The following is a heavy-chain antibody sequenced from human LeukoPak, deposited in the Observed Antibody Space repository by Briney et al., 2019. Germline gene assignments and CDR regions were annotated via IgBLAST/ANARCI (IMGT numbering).Heavy chain of an antibody. CDR3: AKNHYSSSRDYFDY. CDR2: ISGSGGST. V-gene: IGHV3-23*01. J-gene: IGHJ4*02. Sequence: GGSLRLSCAASGFTFGTYAMTWVRQAPGKGLEWVSVISGSGGSTYYAGSVKGRFIISRDNSKNTLYLQMNSLRAEDTAVYYCAKNHYSSSRDYFDYWGQGTLVTVSS. D-gene: IGHD6-13*01. CDR1: GFTFGTYA.